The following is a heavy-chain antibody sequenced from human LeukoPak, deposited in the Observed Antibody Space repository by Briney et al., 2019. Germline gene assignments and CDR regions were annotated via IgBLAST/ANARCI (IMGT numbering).Heavy chain of an antibody. CDR1: GFTFSSYA. J-gene: IGHJ4*02. V-gene: IGHV3-23*01. D-gene: IGHD6-19*01. CDR2: ISGSGGST. Sequence: GGSLRLSCAASGFTFSSYAMSWVRQAPGKGLEWVSAISGSGGSTYYADSVKGRFTISRDNTKNTLYLQMNSLRAEDTAVYYCGKGEGSGCSCFDYWGQGTLVTVSS. CDR3: GKGEGSGCSCFDY.